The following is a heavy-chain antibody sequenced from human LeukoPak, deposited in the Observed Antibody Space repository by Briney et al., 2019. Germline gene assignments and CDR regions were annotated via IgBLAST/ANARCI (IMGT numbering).Heavy chain of an antibody. D-gene: IGHD3-3*01. V-gene: IGHV1-2*02. CDR2: INPNSGGT. CDR1: GYTFTCYY. CDR3: ARVRITIFGVVTPAFDY. J-gene: IGHJ4*02. Sequence: ASVKVSCKASGYTFTCYYMHWVRQAPGQGLEWMGWINPNSGGTNYAQKFQGRVTMTRDTSISTAYMELSRLRSDDTAVYYCARVRITIFGVVTPAFDYWGQGTLVTVSS.